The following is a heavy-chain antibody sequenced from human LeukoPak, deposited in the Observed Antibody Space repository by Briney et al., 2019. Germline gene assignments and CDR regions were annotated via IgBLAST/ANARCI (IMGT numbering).Heavy chain of an antibody. Sequence: PGGSLRLSCAASGFPFSSYAMSWVRQAPGKGLEWVSAISGSGGSTYYADSVKGRFTISRDNSKNTLYLQMNSLRAEDTAVYYCAKSPTGVAARPGDYWGQGTLVTVSS. CDR1: GFPFSSYA. D-gene: IGHD6-6*01. CDR2: ISGSGGST. V-gene: IGHV3-23*01. CDR3: AKSPTGVAARPGDY. J-gene: IGHJ4*02.